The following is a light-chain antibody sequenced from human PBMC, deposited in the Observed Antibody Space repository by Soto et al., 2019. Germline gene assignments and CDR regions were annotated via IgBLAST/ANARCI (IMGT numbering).Light chain of an antibody. CDR3: QQYSSLWT. CDR2: GAS. J-gene: IGKJ1*01. CDR1: QSVSNNY. V-gene: IGKV3-20*01. Sequence: EIVLTQSPCTLSLSPGEKAPLSCMTSQSVSNNYLAWYQQKPGQAPRLLIYGASSRATGIPDRFSGSGSGTDFTLSISRLEPEDFAVYYCQQYSSLWTFGQGTKVDIK.